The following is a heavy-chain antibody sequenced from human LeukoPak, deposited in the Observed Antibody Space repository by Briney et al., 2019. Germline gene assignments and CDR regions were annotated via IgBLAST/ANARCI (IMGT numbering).Heavy chain of an antibody. CDR1: GFTFSSYA. V-gene: IGHV3-30-3*01. CDR2: ISYDGSNK. CDR3: ARVGTYYYDRSGYLYYYYYGMDV. D-gene: IGHD3-22*01. J-gene: IGHJ6*02. Sequence: GGSLRLSCAASGFTFSSYAMHWVRQAPGKGLEWVAVISYDGSNKYYADSVKGRFTISRDNSKNTLYLQMNSLRAEDTAVYYCARVGTYYYDRSGYLYYYYYGMDVWGQGTTVTVSS.